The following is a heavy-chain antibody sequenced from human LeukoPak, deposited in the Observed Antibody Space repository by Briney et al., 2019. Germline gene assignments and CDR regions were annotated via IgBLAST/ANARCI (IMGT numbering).Heavy chain of an antibody. CDR2: IYYSGST. D-gene: IGHD3-10*01. CDR1: GGSISSCY. V-gene: IGHV4-59*08. CDR3: ARHSYYYGSGTNFDY. J-gene: IGHJ4*02. Sequence: SETLSLTCTVSGGSISSCYWSWIRQPPGKGLEGIGYIYYSGSTNYNPSLKSRVTISVDTSKNQFSLKLSSVTAADTAVYYCARHSYYYGSGTNFDYWGQGTLGTVSS.